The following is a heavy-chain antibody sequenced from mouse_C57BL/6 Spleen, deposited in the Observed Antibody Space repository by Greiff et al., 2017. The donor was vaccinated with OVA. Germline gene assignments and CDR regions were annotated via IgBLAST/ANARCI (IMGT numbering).Heavy chain of an antibody. D-gene: IGHD2-4*01. CDR3: PRSGDYDEGGAMDY. Sequence: QVQLKESGAELVRPGASVTLSCKASGYTFTDYEMHWVKQTPVHGLEWIGAIDPETGGTAYNQKFKGKAILTADKSSSTAYMELRSLTSEDSAVSSCPRSGDYDEGGAMDYWGQGTSVTVSS. CDR2: IDPETGGT. J-gene: IGHJ4*01. CDR1: GYTFTDYE. V-gene: IGHV1-15*01.